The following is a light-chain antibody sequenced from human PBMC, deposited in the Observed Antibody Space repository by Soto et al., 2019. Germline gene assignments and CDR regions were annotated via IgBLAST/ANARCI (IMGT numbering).Light chain of an antibody. CDR1: SSNIGAGYD. CDR3: QSYDSSLSVWV. Sequence: QLVLTQPPSVSGAPGQRVTISCTGSSSNIGAGYDVHWYQQLPGTAPKLLIYGNNNRPSGVPDRFSGSKSGTSASLAITGLEAEDEADYYCQSYDSSLSVWVFGGGTKLTVL. J-gene: IGLJ3*02. CDR2: GNN. V-gene: IGLV1-40*01.